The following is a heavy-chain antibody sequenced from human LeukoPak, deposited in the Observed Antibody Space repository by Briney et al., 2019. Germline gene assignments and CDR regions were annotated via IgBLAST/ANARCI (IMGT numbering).Heavy chain of an antibody. D-gene: IGHD6-13*01. CDR3: ARDLRGIAAAGQFDY. CDR2: ISYDGSNK. J-gene: IGHJ4*02. CDR1: GFTFSSYA. V-gene: IGHV3-30-3*01. Sequence: GGSLRLSCAASGFTFSSYAMHWVRQAPGKGLEWVAVISYDGSNKYYADSVKGRFTISRDNSKNTLYLQMNSLRAEDTAVYYCARDLRGIAAAGQFDYWGQGTLVTVSS.